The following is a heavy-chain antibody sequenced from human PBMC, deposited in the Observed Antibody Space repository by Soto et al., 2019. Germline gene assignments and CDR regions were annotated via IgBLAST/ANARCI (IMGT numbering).Heavy chain of an antibody. CDR1: GFIFSTSW. CDR3: VRDHDLYVRHFRN. V-gene: IGHV3-7*01. Sequence: EVQLVESGGGLVQPGGSLRLSCAASGFIFSTSWMTWVSQAPGKGLEWVANIKDDGSEIYYVASVRGRFTISRDNARSTLYLQMNNLRAEDTAHYYCVRDHDLYVRHFRNWGQGTLVTVSS. D-gene: IGHD1-1*01. CDR2: IKDDGSEI. J-gene: IGHJ1*01.